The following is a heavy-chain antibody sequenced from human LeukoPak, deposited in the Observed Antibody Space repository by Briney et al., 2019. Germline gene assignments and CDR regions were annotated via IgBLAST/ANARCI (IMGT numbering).Heavy chain of an antibody. D-gene: IGHD3-10*01. J-gene: IGHJ6*03. V-gene: IGHV1-69*05. Sequence: ASVKVSCKASGGTFSSHSISWVPQAPGQGLEWMGGILPIFGTSNSAQRFQGRLKVTKDESTDTAYMELNSLRSEDTAVYYCAKSAGDYYSHMDVWGKGTTVTVSS. CDR1: GGTFSSHS. CDR3: AKSAGDYYSHMDV. CDR2: ILPIFGTS.